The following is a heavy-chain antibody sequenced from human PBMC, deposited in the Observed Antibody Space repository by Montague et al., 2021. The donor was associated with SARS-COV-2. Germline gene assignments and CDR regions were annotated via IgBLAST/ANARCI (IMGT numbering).Heavy chain of an antibody. J-gene: IGHJ5*02. CDR3: AKRYCSGGSCYPGFDP. D-gene: IGHD2-15*01. V-gene: IGHV3-23*01. CDR1: GFTFSSYA. CDR2: ISGSGGST. Sequence: SLRLSCAASGFTFSSYAMSWVRQAPGKGLEWVSAISGSGGSTYYADSVKGRFTISRDNSKNTLYLQMNSLRAEDTAVYYCAKRYCSGGSCYPGFDPLGQGTLVTVSS.